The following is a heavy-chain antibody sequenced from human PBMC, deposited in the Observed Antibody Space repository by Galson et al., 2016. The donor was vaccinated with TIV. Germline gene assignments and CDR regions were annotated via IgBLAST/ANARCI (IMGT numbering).Heavy chain of an antibody. CDR2: IGTTADT. V-gene: IGHV3-13*01. J-gene: IGHJ3*01. CDR1: GFTFSKFD. CDR3: VRARSLTDLAARPGDDAFDF. Sequence: SLRLSCAGSGFTFSKFDIHWVRQTTGDGLEWVSGIGTTADTYYSKSVKGRFTISRDNGLNSGYLQMNILRPGDTARYYCVRARSLTDLAARPGDDAFDFWGRGTIVTVFS. D-gene: IGHD6-6*01.